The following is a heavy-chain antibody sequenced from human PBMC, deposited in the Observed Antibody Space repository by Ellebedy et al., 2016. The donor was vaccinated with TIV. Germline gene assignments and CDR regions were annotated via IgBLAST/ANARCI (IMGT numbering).Heavy chain of an antibody. J-gene: IGHJ4*02. CDR1: GGTFRSYA. V-gene: IGHV1-69*13. CDR2: IIPMFGTV. CDR3: ARGSAYFPGEIDY. Sequence: SVKVSXKASGGTFRSYAISWVRQAPGQGLEWMGKIIPMFGTVNYAQKFQGRVTITADESTSTAYMELSSLRSEDTAVYYCARGSAYFPGEIDYWGQGTLVTVSS. D-gene: IGHD3-22*01.